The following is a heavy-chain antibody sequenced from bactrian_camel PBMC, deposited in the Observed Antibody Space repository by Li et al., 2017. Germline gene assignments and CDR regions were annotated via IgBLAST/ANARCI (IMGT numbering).Heavy chain of an antibody. D-gene: IGHD6*01. CDR2: INRAGSST. CDR1: GFIFRDHY. V-gene: IGHV3S40*01. Sequence: DVQLVESGGGLVQPGESLRLSCAASGFIFRDHYMNWVRQAPGKGLEWVSTINRAGSSTYYADSVNGRFTVSRDNAKNTVYLQLNSLKTEDMAMYYCANTVAGSPYYWGQGTQVTVS. CDR3: ANTVAGSPYY. J-gene: IGHJ4*01.